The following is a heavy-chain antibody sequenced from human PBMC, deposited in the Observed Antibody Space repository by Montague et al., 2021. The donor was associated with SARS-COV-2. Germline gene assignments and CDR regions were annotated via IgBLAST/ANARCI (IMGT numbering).Heavy chain of an antibody. Sequence: CAISGDSVSSNIATWNWIRQSPSRGLEWLGRTYYRSKWYNDYAESVKSRITIDPDTPKHQFSLHLNSVTPEDTAVYYCARIPVGSKYYFDFWGQGTLVTASS. CDR3: ARIPVGSKYYFDF. V-gene: IGHV6-1*01. CDR2: TYYRSKWYN. J-gene: IGHJ4*02. CDR1: GDSVSSNIAT. D-gene: IGHD2-2*01.